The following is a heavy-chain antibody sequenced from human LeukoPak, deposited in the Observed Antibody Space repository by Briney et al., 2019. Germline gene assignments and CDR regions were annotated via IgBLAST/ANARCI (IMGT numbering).Heavy chain of an antibody. CDR1: GFILTTYA. D-gene: IGHD2-21*02. Sequence: GVSLTLSCTASGFILTTYATVGVRQAPGKGRGGGLVISGRGDSTYSADSVNTRFTISRDSSKNTLYLQMNSQGGEDTALYYCAKGRWGLTINNFDLWGQGTMVTVSS. CDR2: ISGRGDST. V-gene: IGHV3-23*01. CDR3: AKGRWGLTINNFDL. J-gene: IGHJ3*01.